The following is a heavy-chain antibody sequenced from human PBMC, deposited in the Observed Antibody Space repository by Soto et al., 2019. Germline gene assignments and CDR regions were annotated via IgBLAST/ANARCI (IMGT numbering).Heavy chain of an antibody. J-gene: IGHJ6*02. CDR3: ARDLRGGGYNYGPWISNMFYGMDV. Sequence: GGSLRLSCVASGFTFSDYAMHWVRQAPGKGLEWVAVISFDGNSKYYADSVKGRFSLSRDSSNNTLSLEMKNLREEDAAIYFCARDLRGGGYNYGPWISNMFYGMDVWGQGTTVTVSS. V-gene: IGHV3-30-3*01. CDR2: ISFDGNSK. D-gene: IGHD5-18*01. CDR1: GFTFSDYA.